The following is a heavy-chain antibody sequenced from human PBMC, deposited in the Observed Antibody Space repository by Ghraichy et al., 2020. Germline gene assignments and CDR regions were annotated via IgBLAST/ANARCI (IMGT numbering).Heavy chain of an antibody. CDR1: GFTFSNYG. CDR3: ARADDF. J-gene: IGHJ4*02. V-gene: IGHV3-30*02. CDR2: IVYDGSTK. Sequence: GGSLRLSCGASGFTFSNYGMHWVRQAPGKGLEWVSLIVYDGSTKYYADSVKGRFTISRDNSKNTLYLQMSGLTPEDTAMYYCARADDFWGQGTLVSVSS.